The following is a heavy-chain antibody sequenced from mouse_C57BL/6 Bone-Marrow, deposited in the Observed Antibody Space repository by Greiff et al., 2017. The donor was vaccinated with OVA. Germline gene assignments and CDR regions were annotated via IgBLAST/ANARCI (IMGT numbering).Heavy chain of an antibody. CDR3: ASRYGSSGFAY. Sequence: VHLVESGPGLVAPSQSLSLSCTVSGFSLTSYGVDWVRQSPGKGLEWLGAIWGVGSTNYNSPLKSRLSISKDNSKSQVFLKMNSLQTDVTAMYYCASRYGSSGFAYWGQGTLVTVSA. D-gene: IGHD1-1*01. CDR2: IWGVGST. V-gene: IGHV2-6*01. J-gene: IGHJ3*01. CDR1: GFSLTSYG.